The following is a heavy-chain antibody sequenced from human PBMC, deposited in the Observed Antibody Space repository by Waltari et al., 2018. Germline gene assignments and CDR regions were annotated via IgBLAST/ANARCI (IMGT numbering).Heavy chain of an antibody. CDR2: IYTSGST. CDR1: GGSISSGSYY. Sequence: QVQLQESGPGLVKPSQTLSLTCTVSGGSISSGSYYWSWIRQPAGKGLEWIGYIYTSGSTNYNPSLKSRVTISVDTSKNQFSLKLSSVTAADTAVYYCARLSAVAPDWGQGTLVTVSS. CDR3: ARLSAVAPD. J-gene: IGHJ4*02. V-gene: IGHV4-61*09. D-gene: IGHD6-19*01.